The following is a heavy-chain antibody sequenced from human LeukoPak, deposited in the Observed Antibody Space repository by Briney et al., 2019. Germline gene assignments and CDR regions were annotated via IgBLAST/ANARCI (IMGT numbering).Heavy chain of an antibody. Sequence: SVKVSCKASGGTFSSYTISWVRQAPGQGLEWMGGIIPIFGTANYAQKFQGRVTITTDESTSTAYMELSSLRSEDTAVYYCARGDGSSWDFDYWGQGTLVTVSS. D-gene: IGHD6-13*01. CDR1: GGTFSSYT. CDR3: ARGDGSSWDFDY. CDR2: IIPIFGTA. J-gene: IGHJ4*02. V-gene: IGHV1-69*05.